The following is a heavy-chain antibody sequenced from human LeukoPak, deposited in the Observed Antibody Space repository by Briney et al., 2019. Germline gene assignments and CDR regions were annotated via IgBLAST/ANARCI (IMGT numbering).Heavy chain of an antibody. CDR3: ASVGGYINGYDAFDI. J-gene: IGHJ3*02. V-gene: IGHV3-72*01. Sequence: PGRSLRLSCEASGFSFSDPHMDWVRQAPGKGLEWVGRIRNKANRYTTEYAASVKGRFTISRDDSKNSLYLQMNSLKTEDTAVYYCASVGGYINGYDAFDIWGQGTMVTVSS. D-gene: IGHD5-18*01. CDR1: GFSFSDPH. CDR2: IRNKANRYTT.